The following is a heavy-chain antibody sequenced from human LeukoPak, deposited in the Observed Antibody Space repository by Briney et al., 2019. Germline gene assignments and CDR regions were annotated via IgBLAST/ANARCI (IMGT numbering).Heavy chain of an antibody. J-gene: IGHJ2*01. CDR1: GGSISSGSYY. CDR2: IYSSGST. Sequence: SQTLSLTCTVSGGSISSGSYYWSWIRQPAGKGLEWIGRIYSSGSTNYNPSLKSRVTIPLDTSKNQFSLKLSSVTAADTAVYYCARQYSDILTGYHRGELYWYFDLWGRGTLVTVSS. CDR3: ARQYSDILTGYHRGELYWYFDL. V-gene: IGHV4-61*02. D-gene: IGHD3-9*01.